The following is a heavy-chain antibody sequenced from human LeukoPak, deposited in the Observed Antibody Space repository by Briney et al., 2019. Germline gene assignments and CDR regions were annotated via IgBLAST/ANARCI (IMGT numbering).Heavy chain of an antibody. CDR3: ASARGYSYGYFDY. CDR1: GFTFSSYA. D-gene: IGHD5-18*01. CDR2: ISYDGSNK. J-gene: IGHJ4*02. V-gene: IGHV3-30-3*01. Sequence: PGGSLRLSCAASGFTFSSYAIHWVRQAPGKGLEWVAVISYDGSNKYYADSGKGRFTISRDNSKNTLYLQMNSLRAEDTAVYYCASARGYSYGYFDYWGQGTLVTVSS.